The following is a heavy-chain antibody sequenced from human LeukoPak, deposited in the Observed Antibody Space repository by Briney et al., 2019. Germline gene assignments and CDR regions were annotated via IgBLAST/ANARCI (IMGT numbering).Heavy chain of an antibody. V-gene: IGHV3-74*01. Sequence: PGGSLRLSCAASGFTFSSYWMHWVRQAPGKGLVRVSRINSDGSSTSYADSVKGRFTISRDNAKNTLYLQMNSLGAEDTAVYYCARPHYYDSSGYYPYYYYYGMDVWGQGTTVTVSS. D-gene: IGHD3-22*01. CDR1: GFTFSSYW. CDR2: INSDGSST. CDR3: ARPHYYDSSGYYPYYYYYGMDV. J-gene: IGHJ6*02.